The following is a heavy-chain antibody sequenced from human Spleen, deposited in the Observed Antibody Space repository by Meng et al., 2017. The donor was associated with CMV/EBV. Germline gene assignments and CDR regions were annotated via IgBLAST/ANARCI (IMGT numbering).Heavy chain of an antibody. V-gene: IGHV3-30-3*01. Sequence: QVQLVESGGGVVQPGRSLSLSCAASGFTFSSYAMHWVRQAPGKGLEWVAVISYDGSNKYYADSVKGRFTISRDNSKNTLYLQMNSLRAEDTAVYYCARDGAIGIVVVVAATFHFDYWGQGTLVTVAS. J-gene: IGHJ4*02. CDR2: ISYDGSNK. CDR1: GFTFSSYA. CDR3: ARDGAIGIVVVVAATFHFDY. D-gene: IGHD2-15*01.